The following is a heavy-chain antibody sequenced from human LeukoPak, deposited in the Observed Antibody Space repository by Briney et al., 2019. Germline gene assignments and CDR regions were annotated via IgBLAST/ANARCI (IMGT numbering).Heavy chain of an antibody. D-gene: IGHD6-19*01. CDR1: GFTFSRHW. CDR2: IKQDGGEI. J-gene: IGHJ4*02. CDR3: ARGRPLLYSSGWSSDY. V-gene: IGHV3-7*01. Sequence: PGGSLRLSCAASGFTFSRHWMSWVRQVPRKGLEWVANIKQDGGEIYYVDSVKGRFTISRDNAKNSLYLQANSLRAEDTAVYYCARGRPLLYSSGWSSDYWGQGALVTVSS.